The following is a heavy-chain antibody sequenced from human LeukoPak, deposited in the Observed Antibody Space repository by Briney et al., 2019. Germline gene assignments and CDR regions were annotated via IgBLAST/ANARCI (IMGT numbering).Heavy chain of an antibody. CDR1: GLTFSSYG. D-gene: IGHD3-22*01. CDR3: AKDRYDSSGYYYDD. CDR2: IWYDGSNK. V-gene: IGHV3-33*06. Sequence: GGSLRLSCAASGLTFSSYGMHWVRQAPGKGLVGVAVIWYDGSNKYYADSVKGRFTISRDNSKNTLYLQMNSLRAEDTAVYYCAKDRYDSSGYYYDDWGQGTLVTVSS. J-gene: IGHJ4*02.